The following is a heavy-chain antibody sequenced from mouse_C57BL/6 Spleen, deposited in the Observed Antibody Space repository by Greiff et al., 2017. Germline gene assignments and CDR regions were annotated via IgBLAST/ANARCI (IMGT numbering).Heavy chain of an antibody. V-gene: IGHV1-64*01. D-gene: IGHD3-2*02. J-gene: IGHJ4*01. CDR1: GYTFTSYW. CDR2: IHPNSGST. Sequence: QVQLQQPGAELVKPGASVKLSCKASGYTFTSYWMRWVKQRPGQGLEWIGMIHPNSGSTNYNEKFKSKATLTVDKSSSTAYMQLSSLTSEDSAVYYCAIDSSGLYAMDYWGQGTSVTVSS. CDR3: AIDSSGLYAMDY.